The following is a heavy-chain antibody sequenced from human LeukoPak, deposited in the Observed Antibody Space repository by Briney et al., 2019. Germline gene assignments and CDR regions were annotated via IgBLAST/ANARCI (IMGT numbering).Heavy chain of an antibody. Sequence: SVKVSCKASGGTFSSYAISWVRQAPGQGLEWMGRIIPIFGTANYAQKFQGRVTITTDESTSTAYMELSSLRSEDTAVYYCARDTNGGYGSGSYYYYYYYMDVWGKGTTVTVSS. CDR2: IIPIFGTA. CDR1: GGTFSSYA. V-gene: IGHV1-69*05. CDR3: ARDTNGGYGSGSYYYYYYYMDV. J-gene: IGHJ6*03. D-gene: IGHD3-10*01.